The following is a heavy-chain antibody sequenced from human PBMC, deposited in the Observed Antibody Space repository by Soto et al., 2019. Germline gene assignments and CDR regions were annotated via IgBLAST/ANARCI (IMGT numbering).Heavy chain of an antibody. CDR2: IYDSETT. D-gene: IGHD2-8*01. Sequence: QVQLQESGPGLVMPSQTLSLTCTVSGDSVSSGGYYWNWIRQHPGRGLEWLGYIYDSETTYYNPSLESRLSISVAASKNQFSLKVTSVTPADTAVYYCARENFGVIIHDAFDLWGQGTMVTVSS. CDR1: GDSVSSGGYY. CDR3: ARENFGVIIHDAFDL. J-gene: IGHJ3*01. V-gene: IGHV4-31*03.